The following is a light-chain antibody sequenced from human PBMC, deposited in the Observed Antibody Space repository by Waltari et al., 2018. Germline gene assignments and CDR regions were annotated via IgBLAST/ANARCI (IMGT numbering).Light chain of an antibody. CDR2: WAS. J-gene: IGKJ1*01. CDR3: QQYYAAPWT. Sequence: DIVMTQSPDSLAVSLGERATINCKSSQSVLYSSNNKNYLSWFQQKPGQPPKLLFYWASTREPGVPDRFSGSGSGTDFTLTISSLQAEDVAVYYCQQYYAAPWTFGQGTMVEIK. CDR1: QSVLYSSNNKNY. V-gene: IGKV4-1*01.